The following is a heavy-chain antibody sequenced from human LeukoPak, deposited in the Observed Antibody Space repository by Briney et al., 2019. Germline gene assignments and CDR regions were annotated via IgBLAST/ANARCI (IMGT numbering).Heavy chain of an antibody. D-gene: IGHD3-10*01. CDR3: AKDPWRFGELSEFDY. CDR2: ISYDGSNK. CDR1: GFTFSSYA. V-gene: IGHV3-30-3*01. Sequence: PGGSLRLSRAASGFTFSSYAMHWVRQAPGKGLEWVAVISYDGSNKYYADSVKGRFTISRDNSKNTLYLQMNSLRAEDTAVYYCAKDPWRFGELSEFDYWGQGTLVTVSS. J-gene: IGHJ4*02.